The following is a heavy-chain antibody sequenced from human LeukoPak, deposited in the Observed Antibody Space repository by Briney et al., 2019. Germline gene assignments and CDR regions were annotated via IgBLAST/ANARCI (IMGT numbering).Heavy chain of an antibody. V-gene: IGHV4-30-4*01. CDR3: VREILYCSGGSCYRGPFDN. Sequence: SETLSLTCTVSNDSISSGDYYWNWIRQPPGKGLEWIEYIFHRGGTSCNPSLKSRILFSVDTSQNQFSVKLNSVTAADTAVYYCVREILYCSGGSCYRGPFDNWGQGTLVTVSS. CDR1: NDSISSGDYY. D-gene: IGHD2-15*01. J-gene: IGHJ4*02. CDR2: IFHRGGT.